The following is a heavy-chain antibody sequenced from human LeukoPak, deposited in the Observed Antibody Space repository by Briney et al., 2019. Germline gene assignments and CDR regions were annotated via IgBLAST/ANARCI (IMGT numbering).Heavy chain of an antibody. CDR2: IYYSGST. D-gene: IGHD2-8*01. CDR3: ARASFNVVFGNWFDP. V-gene: IGHV4-39*01. Sequence: SETLSLTCTVSGGSISSSSYYWGWIRQPPGKGLEWIGSIYYSGSTYYNPSLKSRVTISVDTSKNQFSLKLRSVTAADTAIYYCARASFNVVFGNWFDPWGQGTLVTVSS. J-gene: IGHJ5*02. CDR1: GGSISSSSYY.